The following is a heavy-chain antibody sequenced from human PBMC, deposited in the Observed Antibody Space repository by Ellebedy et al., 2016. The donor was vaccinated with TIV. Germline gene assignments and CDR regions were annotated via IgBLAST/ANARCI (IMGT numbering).Heavy chain of an antibody. CDR2: IKQDGSEK. V-gene: IGHV3-7*01. D-gene: IGHD6-13*01. CDR3: ARARYSSSGLLDP. J-gene: IGHJ5*02. CDR1: GFTFSSYA. Sequence: GGSLRLSCAASGFTFSSYAMSWVRQAPGKGLEWVANIKQDGSEKYYVDSVKGRFTIYRDNAKNSLYLQMNSLRAEDTAVYYYARARYSSSGLLDPWGQGTLVTVSS.